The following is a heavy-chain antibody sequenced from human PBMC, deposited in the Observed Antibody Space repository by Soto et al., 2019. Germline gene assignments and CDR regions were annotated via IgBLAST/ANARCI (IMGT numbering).Heavy chain of an antibody. J-gene: IGHJ4*02. CDR2: IYYSGST. Sequence: PSETLSLTCTVSGGSISSYYWSWIRQPPGKGLEWIGYIYYSGSTNYNPSLKSRVTISIDTSKNQFSLKVRSVTAADTAVYYCARQIFTGYPRGQFDYWGQGTLVTVSS. V-gene: IGHV4-59*01. CDR1: GGSISSYY. D-gene: IGHD3-9*01. CDR3: ARQIFTGYPRGQFDY.